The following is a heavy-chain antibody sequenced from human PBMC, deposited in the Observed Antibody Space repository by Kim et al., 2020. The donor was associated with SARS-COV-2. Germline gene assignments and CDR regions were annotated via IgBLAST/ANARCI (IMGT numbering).Heavy chain of an antibody. D-gene: IGHD2-21*02. CDR2: IRSNTSNI. CDR1: GFTFSSYG. J-gene: IGHJ6*01. Sequence: GGSLRLSCAASGFTFSSYGMNWVRQAPGKGLEWVSFIRSNTSNIYYADSVKGRFTISRDNAENSLYLQMNSLRADDTALYFCARDTTAKVGLYFYYYGMVVWVGGATVTVSS. V-gene: IGHV3-21*01. CDR3: ARDTTAKVGLYFYYYGMVV.